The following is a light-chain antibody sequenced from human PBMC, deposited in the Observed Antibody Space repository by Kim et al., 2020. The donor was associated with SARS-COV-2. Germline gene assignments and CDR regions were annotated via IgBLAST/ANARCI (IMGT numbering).Light chain of an antibody. J-gene: IGLJ3*02. CDR1: TSDIGTRNY. CDR3: STHGGTGV. CDR2: DVT. V-gene: IGLV2-14*03. Sequence: SPGQSISISCTGTTSDIGTRNYVSWYQQHPGKVPRLIIYDVTQRPSGVSNRFSGSKSGNTATLTISGLQAEDEADYYCSTHGGTGVFGGGTQLTVL.